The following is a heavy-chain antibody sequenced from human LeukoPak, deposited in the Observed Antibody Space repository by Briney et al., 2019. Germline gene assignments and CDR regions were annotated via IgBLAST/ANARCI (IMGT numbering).Heavy chain of an antibody. CDR1: GYTFTGYY. D-gene: IGHD6-6*01. CDR3: SRVLSIAARRRGCYYMDV. CDR2: INPNSGGT. Sequence: ASVKVSCKASGYTFTGYYMHWVRQAPGQGLEWMGWINPNSGGTNYAQKFQGRVTMTRHTAISTAYMELSRLRSDDTAVYYCSRVLSIAARRRGCYYMDVWGKGTTVTVSS. J-gene: IGHJ6*03. V-gene: IGHV1-2*02.